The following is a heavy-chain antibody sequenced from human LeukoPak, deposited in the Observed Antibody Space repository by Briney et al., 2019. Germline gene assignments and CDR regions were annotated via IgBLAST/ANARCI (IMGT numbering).Heavy chain of an antibody. V-gene: IGHV3-7*01. CDR3: ARDDCSSISCYHNWFDP. J-gene: IGHJ5*02. CDR2: IKRDGSEK. Sequence: PGGSLRLSCAASGFTFSSYWMSWVRQAPGKGLEWVANIKRDGSEKYYVDSVKGRFTISRDNAKNSLYLQMNSLRAEDTAVYYCARDDCSSISCYHNWFDPGGQGTLATVSA. CDR1: GFTFSSYW. D-gene: IGHD2-2*01.